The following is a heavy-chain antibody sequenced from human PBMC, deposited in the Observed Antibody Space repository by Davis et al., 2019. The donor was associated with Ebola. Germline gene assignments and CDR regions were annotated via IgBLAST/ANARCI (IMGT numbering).Heavy chain of an antibody. Sequence: ASVKVSCKASRYTFTGYYMHWVRQAPGQGLEWMGWINPNSGGTNYAQKFQGWVTMTRDTSISTAYMELSRLRSDDTAVYYCARGLDYYYYYGMDVWGQGTTVTVSS. V-gene: IGHV1-2*04. CDR3: ARGLDYYYYYGMDV. D-gene: IGHD5/OR15-5a*01. J-gene: IGHJ6*02. CDR1: RYTFTGYY. CDR2: INPNSGGT.